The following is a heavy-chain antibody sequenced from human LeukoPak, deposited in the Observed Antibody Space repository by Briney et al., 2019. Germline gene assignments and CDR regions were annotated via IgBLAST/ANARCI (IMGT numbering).Heavy chain of an antibody. D-gene: IGHD2-15*01. CDR1: GFTFSSYA. CDR2: ISGSGGST. J-gene: IGHJ4*02. V-gene: IGHV3-23*01. Sequence: GGSLRLSCAGSGFTFSSYAMSWVRQAPGKGLEWVSAISGSGGSTYYADSVKGRFTISRDNSKNTLYLQMNSLRAEDTAVYYCPKDSTWSRGPFDYWGRGTLVTVSS. CDR3: PKDSTWSRGPFDY.